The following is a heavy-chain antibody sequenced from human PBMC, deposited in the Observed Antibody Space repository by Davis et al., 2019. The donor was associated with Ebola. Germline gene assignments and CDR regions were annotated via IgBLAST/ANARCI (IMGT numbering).Heavy chain of an antibody. CDR1: GGSFSGYY. D-gene: IGHD4-17*01. Sequence: PSETLSLTCAVYGGSFSGYYWSWIRQPPGKGLEWIGEINHSGSTNYNPSLKSRVTISVDTSKNQFSLKLSSVTAADTAVYYCARLRGLTVTTNGRNFDYWGQGTLVTVSS. V-gene: IGHV4-34*01. CDR3: ARLRGLTVTTNGRNFDY. CDR2: INHSGST. J-gene: IGHJ4*02.